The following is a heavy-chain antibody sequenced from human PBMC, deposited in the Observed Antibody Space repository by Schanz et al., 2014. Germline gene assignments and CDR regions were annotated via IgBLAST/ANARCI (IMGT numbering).Heavy chain of an antibody. V-gene: IGHV7-4-1*02. J-gene: IGHJ4*02. CDR3: ARGYCAGTSCPIVDY. CDR1: GYSFSTYA. Sequence: QVHLVQSESELKNPGASVKVSCKTSGYSFSTYAMNWVRQAPGQGLEWMGWINTKTGNPTYAQGFTGRFVFSLDTSVSTTHLQITNLKADDTAVYYCARGYCAGTSCPIVDYWGQGTLVTVSS. CDR2: INTKTGNP. D-gene: IGHD2-2*01.